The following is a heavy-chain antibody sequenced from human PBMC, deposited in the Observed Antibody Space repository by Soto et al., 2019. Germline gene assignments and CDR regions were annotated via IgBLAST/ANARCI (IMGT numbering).Heavy chain of an antibody. J-gene: IGHJ4*02. CDR2: IQDGGSI. Sequence: VGSMSLSWGASGFTVSNNYMTRVRQAPGKGLEWVAVIQDGGSISYADSVSDRFTISRDNAKNTVFLEMNSLRPEDTAVYFCARGEGSGSNALGHWGQGTLVTVSS. V-gene: IGHV3-66*01. CDR3: ARGEGSGSNALGH. CDR1: GFTVSNNY. D-gene: IGHD3-16*01.